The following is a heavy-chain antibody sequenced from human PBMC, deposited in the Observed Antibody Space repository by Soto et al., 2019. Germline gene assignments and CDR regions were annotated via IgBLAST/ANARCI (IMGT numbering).Heavy chain of an antibody. J-gene: IGHJ5*02. CDR1: GFTFSSYA. D-gene: IGHD2-2*01. CDR3: AKVCLRYCSSTSCYPGLDP. V-gene: IGHV3-23*01. Sequence: GGSLRLSCAASGFTFSSYAMSWVRQAPGKGLEWVSAISGSGGSTYYADSVKGRFTISRDNSKNTLYLQMNSLRAEDTAVYYCAKVCLRYCSSTSCYPGLDPWGQGTLVTVSS. CDR2: ISGSGGST.